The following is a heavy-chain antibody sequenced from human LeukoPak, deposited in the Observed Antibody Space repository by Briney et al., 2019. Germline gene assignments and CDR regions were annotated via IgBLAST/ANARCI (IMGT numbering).Heavy chain of an antibody. D-gene: IGHD2-15*01. J-gene: IGHJ6*03. Sequence: SETLSLTCTVSGGSISSGSYYWSWIRQPAGKGLEWIGRIYTSGSTNYNPSLKSRFTISVDTSKNQFYLKLSSVTAADTAVYYCASARRGYCSGGSCYYYYYMDVWGKGTTVTISS. CDR1: GGSISSGSYY. V-gene: IGHV4-61*02. CDR2: IYTSGST. CDR3: ASARRGYCSGGSCYYYYYMDV.